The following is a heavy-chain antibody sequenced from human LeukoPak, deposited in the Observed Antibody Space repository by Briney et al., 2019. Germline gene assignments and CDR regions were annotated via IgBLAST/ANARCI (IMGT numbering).Heavy chain of an antibody. Sequence: GGSLRLSCAASGFIFSSYSMNWVRQAPVKGLEWVASIRPDGSAVFYVDSVKGRFTFSRDNAKNSLDLQMNSLRAEDTAVYYCARFGLPYSIDLWGQGTMVTVSS. CDR2: IRPDGSAV. V-gene: IGHV3-7*01. CDR1: GFIFSSYS. CDR3: ARFGLPYSIDL. D-gene: IGHD3/OR15-3a*01. J-gene: IGHJ6*02.